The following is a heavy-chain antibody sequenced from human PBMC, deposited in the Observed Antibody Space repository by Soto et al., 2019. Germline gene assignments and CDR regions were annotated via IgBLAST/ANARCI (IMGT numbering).Heavy chain of an antibody. CDR2: INPHSGDT. V-gene: IGHV1-2*02. J-gene: IGHJ6*02. Sequence: QVQLVQSGAEVKKPGASVKVSYVASGYTFTDHYIHWVRQAPGQGHEWMGWINPHSGDTIYAQKFQGRVTLTRDTSISTAYMELSRLRSDDTAVYYCARGRTVNFYGMDVWGQGTTVTVSS. CDR3: ARGRTVNFYGMDV. CDR1: GYTFTDHY. D-gene: IGHD4-17*01.